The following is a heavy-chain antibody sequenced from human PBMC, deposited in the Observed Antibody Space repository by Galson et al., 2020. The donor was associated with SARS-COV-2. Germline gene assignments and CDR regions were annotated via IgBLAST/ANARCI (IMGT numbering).Heavy chain of an antibody. CDR2: ILPSDSDT. Sequence: KLGESLKISCKGLGYIFITQWIAWVRQMPGKGLEWMGIILPSDSDTRYSPSFQGQVSISVDKSISTTYLEWSSLKASDSAMYYCVTGSYCRGGSCYDSWGQGTLVTVTS. CDR1: GYIFITQW. CDR3: VTGSYCRGGSCYDS. J-gene: IGHJ5*01. V-gene: IGHV5-51*01. D-gene: IGHD2-15*01.